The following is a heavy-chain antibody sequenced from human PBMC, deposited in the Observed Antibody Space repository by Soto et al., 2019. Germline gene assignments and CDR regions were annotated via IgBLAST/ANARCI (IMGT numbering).Heavy chain of an antibody. CDR2: LKSDGSGT. D-gene: IGHD3-22*01. CDR1: GFTFSSYW. Sequence: EVQLVESGGGLVQPGGSLRLSCAASGFTFSSYWMHWVRQAPGKGLVWVSRLKSDGSGTTYADFVKGRLTISRDNAKNTLYLQKNSLRAEDTAVYYCVRGDGDYYDGNGYLGRHWGQGTLVTVSS. CDR3: VRGDGDYYDGNGYLGRH. V-gene: IGHV3-74*01. J-gene: IGHJ4*02.